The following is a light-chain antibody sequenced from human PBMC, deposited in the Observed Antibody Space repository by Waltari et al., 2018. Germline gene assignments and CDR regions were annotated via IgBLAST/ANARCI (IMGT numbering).Light chain of an antibody. J-gene: IGLJ2*01. Sequence: QSALTQPPSASGSLGQSVTISCTGTGSDVGGYKTVSWYQQHPGKVPKLMIYEDSKRPSGVPDRFSGSKSGNTASLTVSGLQVEDEADYYCSSYAGNNILVFGGGTKLTVL. V-gene: IGLV2-8*01. CDR2: EDS. CDR1: GSDVGGYKT. CDR3: SSYAGNNILV.